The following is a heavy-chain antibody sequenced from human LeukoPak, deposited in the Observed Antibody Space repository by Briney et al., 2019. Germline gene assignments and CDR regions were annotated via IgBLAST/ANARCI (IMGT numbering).Heavy chain of an antibody. D-gene: IGHD6-13*01. Sequence: GGSLRLSCAASGFTFSSYGMHWVRQAPGKGLEWVAVISYDGSNKYYADSVKGRFTISRDNSKNTLYLQMNSLRAEDTAVYYCAKDWESSSWLFDYWGQGTLVTVSS. CDR1: GFTFSSYG. V-gene: IGHV3-30*18. CDR2: ISYDGSNK. J-gene: IGHJ4*02. CDR3: AKDWESSSWLFDY.